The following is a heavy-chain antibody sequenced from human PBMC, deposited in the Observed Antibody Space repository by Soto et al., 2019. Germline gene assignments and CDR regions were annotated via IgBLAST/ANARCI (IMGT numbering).Heavy chain of an antibody. CDR1: GGAFSSYY. CDR2: SYHRGSA. Sequence: QVQLQESGPGLVKPSETLSLTCTVSGGAFSSYYWSWIRQPPGKGLEWIGYSYHRGSANYNPSLKSRVTISVDTSKNRFSLNLSSVTAADTAVYYCARHGGDWTFDYWGQGTLATVSS. J-gene: IGHJ4*02. D-gene: IGHD2-21*02. V-gene: IGHV4-59*08. CDR3: ARHGGDWTFDY.